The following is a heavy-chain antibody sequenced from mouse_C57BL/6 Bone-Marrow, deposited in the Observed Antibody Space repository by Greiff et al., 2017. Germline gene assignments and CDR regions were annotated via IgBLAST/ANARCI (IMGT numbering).Heavy chain of an antibody. Sequence: VKLMESGAELVMPGASVKLSCKASGYTFTSYWMHWVKQRPGQGLEWIGEIDPSDSYTNYNQKFKGKSTLTVDKSSSTAYMQLSSLTSEDSAVYYCAREDYWYFDVWGTGTTVTVSS. CDR1: GYTFTSYW. CDR2: IDPSDSYT. V-gene: IGHV1-69*01. CDR3: AREDYWYFDV. J-gene: IGHJ1*03.